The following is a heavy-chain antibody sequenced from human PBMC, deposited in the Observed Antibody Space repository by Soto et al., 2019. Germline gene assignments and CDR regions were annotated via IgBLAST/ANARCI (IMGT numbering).Heavy chain of an antibody. D-gene: IGHD3-3*02. J-gene: IGHJ4*02. V-gene: IGHV4-31*02. CDR2: IFNSGTT. CDR3: ALALGPTTGLDY. Sequence: QVQLQESGPGLVKPSQTLSLTCSVSGASTVSHYHWTWIRQPPGKGLEWMGYIFNSGTTFFNPSLPNRLSITMDTSGNQLSLELRSVTAADTAVYYCALALGPTTGLDYWGQGTLVTVSS. CDR1: GASTVSHYH.